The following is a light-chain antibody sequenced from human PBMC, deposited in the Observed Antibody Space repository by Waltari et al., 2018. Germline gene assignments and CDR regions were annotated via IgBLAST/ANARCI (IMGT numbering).Light chain of an antibody. CDR2: QDF. CDR3: QSWVGKVV. V-gene: IGLV3-1*01. Sequence: YDLTQPPSVSVSPGQTAPITCHGHNLGEKFVSWYPQRPGQSPFLVIYQDFKRPSGIPERFSGSNSGNTATLTISGAQAMDEADFYCQSWVGKVVFGGGTKLTV. CDR1: NLGEKF. J-gene: IGLJ2*01.